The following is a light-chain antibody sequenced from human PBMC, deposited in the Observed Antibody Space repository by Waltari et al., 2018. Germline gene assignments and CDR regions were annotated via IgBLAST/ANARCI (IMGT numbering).Light chain of an antibody. V-gene: IGKV3-20*01. CDR2: AAS. CDR3: QHYVSLPAT. CDR1: QSVSRF. J-gene: IGKJ1*01. Sequence: EIVLTPSLGTLSLSPGERATLSCRASQSVSRFLAWYQQKPGQAPRLLIYAASSRATGIPDRFSGSGSGTDFSLTISRLEPEDFAMYYCQHYVSLPATFGQGTKVEIK.